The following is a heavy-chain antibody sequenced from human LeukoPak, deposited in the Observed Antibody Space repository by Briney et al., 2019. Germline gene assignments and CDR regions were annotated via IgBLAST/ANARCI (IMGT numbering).Heavy chain of an antibody. Sequence: SVKVSCKASGGTYSSYAISWVRQAPGQRIGWMGRIIPIFGTANYAQKFQGRVTITADKSTSTAYMELSSLRSEDTAVYYCARAYSSSWYFDYWGQGTLVTVSS. CDR2: IIPIFGTA. D-gene: IGHD6-13*01. CDR1: GGTYSSYA. V-gene: IGHV1-69*06. CDR3: ARAYSSSWYFDY. J-gene: IGHJ4*02.